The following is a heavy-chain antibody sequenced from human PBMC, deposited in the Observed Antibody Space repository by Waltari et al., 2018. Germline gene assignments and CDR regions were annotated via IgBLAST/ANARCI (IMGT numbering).Heavy chain of an antibody. Sequence: EVQLVESGGGLVQPGGSLRLSCAASGFTFSSYWMHWVRQAPGKGLVWVSRINSDGSSTSYADSVKGRFTIARDNAENSLYLQMNSLRAEDTAVYYCARDHPGYSSAKGFDYWGQGTLVTVSS. CDR2: INSDGSST. V-gene: IGHV3-74*01. D-gene: IGHD6-19*01. CDR3: ARDHPGYSSAKGFDY. CDR1: GFTFSSYW. J-gene: IGHJ4*02.